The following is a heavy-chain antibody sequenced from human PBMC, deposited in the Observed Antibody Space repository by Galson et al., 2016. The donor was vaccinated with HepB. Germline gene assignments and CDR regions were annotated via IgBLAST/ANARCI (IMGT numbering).Heavy chain of an antibody. Sequence: SLRLSCAASGFTFTGNYMHWVRQAPGKGLGWVSSISWNSGRKAYADPVKGRFTISRDNSKNSPYLQMNSLITEDTAFYYCVKDIIALGNYYFDYWGQGTLVTVSS. CDR3: VKDIIALGNYYFDY. V-gene: IGHV3-9*01. J-gene: IGHJ4*02. D-gene: IGHD3-3*01. CDR2: ISWNSGRK. CDR1: GFTFTGNY.